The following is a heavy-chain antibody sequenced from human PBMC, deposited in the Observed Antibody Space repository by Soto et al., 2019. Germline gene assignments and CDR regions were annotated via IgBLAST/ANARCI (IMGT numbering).Heavy chain of an antibody. CDR2: IKQDGSEK. CDR1: GLTFSSYW. CDR3: ARDLEVTTFYYGMDV. D-gene: IGHD4-17*01. Sequence: EVQLVESGGGLVQPGGSLRLSCAASGLTFSSYWMSWVRQAPGKGLEWVANIKQDGSEKYYVDSVKGRFTISRDNAKNSLYLQMNSLRAEDTAVYYCARDLEVTTFYYGMDVWGQGTTVTVSS. V-gene: IGHV3-7*03. J-gene: IGHJ6*02.